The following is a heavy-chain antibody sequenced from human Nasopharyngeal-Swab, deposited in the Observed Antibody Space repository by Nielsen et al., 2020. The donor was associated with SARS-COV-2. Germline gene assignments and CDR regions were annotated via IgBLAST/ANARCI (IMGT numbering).Heavy chain of an antibody. V-gene: IGHV3-23*01. Sequence: VRQAPGKGLEWVSAISGSGGNTYYADSVKGRFTISRDNSKNTLYLQMNSLRAEDTAVYYCAKDEYIVVVPAALRLDYWGQGTLVTVSS. J-gene: IGHJ4*02. CDR3: AKDEYIVVVPAALRLDY. D-gene: IGHD2-2*01. CDR2: ISGSGGNT.